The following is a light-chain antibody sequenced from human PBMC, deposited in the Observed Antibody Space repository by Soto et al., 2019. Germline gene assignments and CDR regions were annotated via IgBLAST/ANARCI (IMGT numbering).Light chain of an antibody. CDR2: AAS. CDR1: RSIDTY. V-gene: IGKV1-39*01. Sequence: DIQMTQSPSSLSASVGDRVTITCRASRSIDTYLNWYQHKPGKAPNLLIYAASSLQSGVPSRFSGSGSGPDFTLTISSLQPEDFATYYCQQSYNTPYTFGQGTKLEIK. CDR3: QQSYNTPYT. J-gene: IGKJ2*01.